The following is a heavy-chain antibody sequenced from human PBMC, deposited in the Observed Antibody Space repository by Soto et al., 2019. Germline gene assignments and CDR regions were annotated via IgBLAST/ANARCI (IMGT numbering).Heavy chain of an antibody. CDR1: GVSFRSFY. CDR2: IIHSGST. J-gene: IGHJ6*04. CDR3: ARVRKGVTSIRHYGMDV. V-gene: IGHV4-34*12. D-gene: IGHD2-21*02. Sequence: SETLSPTSADFGVSFRSFYWSWIRQPPGNGLEWIGEIIHSGSTNYNPSLESRVTISLDTSKNQFHLNGNSVTAADTAEYFCARVRKGVTSIRHYGMDVWGEGTTVTVSS.